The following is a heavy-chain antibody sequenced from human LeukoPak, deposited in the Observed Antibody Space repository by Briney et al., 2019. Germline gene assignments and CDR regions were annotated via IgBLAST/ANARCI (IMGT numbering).Heavy chain of an antibody. J-gene: IGHJ4*02. D-gene: IGHD6-13*01. V-gene: IGHV3-33*08. Sequence: PGGSLRLSCAASGFTFSSYGMHWVRQAPGKGLEWVAVIWYDGSNKYYADSVKGRFTISRDNSKNTLYLQMNSLRAEDTAVYYCARDLDPFEAGYSSSCSYWGQGTLVTVSS. CDR3: ARDLDPFEAGYSSSCSY. CDR2: IWYDGSNK. CDR1: GFTFSSYG.